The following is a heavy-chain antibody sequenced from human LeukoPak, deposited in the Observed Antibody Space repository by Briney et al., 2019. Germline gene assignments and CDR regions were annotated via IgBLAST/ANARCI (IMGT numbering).Heavy chain of an antibody. V-gene: IGHV1-18*01. Sequence: GAAVKVSCKASGYTFTSYGISWVRQPPGQGLEWMGWISAYNGNTNYAQKLQGRVTMTTDTSTSTAYMELRSLRSDDTAVYYCARDTGAHKYSSGWPFDYWGQGTLVTVSS. D-gene: IGHD6-19*01. CDR3: ARDTGAHKYSSGWPFDY. CDR1: GYTFTSYG. CDR2: ISAYNGNT. J-gene: IGHJ4*02.